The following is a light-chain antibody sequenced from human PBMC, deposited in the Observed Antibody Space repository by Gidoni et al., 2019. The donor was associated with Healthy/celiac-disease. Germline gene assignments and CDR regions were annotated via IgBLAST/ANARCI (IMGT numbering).Light chain of an antibody. Sequence: EIVLTQSPATLSLSPGERATLPCRASQSVSSCLAWYQQKPGQAPRLRIYDASSRATGIPARFSGSGSGTDFTLTISSLEPEDFAVYYCQQRSNWPLTFGGGTKVEIK. CDR2: DAS. CDR3: QQRSNWPLT. CDR1: QSVSSC. V-gene: IGKV3-11*01. J-gene: IGKJ4*01.